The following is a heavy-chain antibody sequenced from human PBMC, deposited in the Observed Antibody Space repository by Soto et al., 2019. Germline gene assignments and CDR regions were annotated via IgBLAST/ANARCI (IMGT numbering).Heavy chain of an antibody. CDR2: IYYSGST. D-gene: IGHD6-13*01. CDR1: GGSISSYY. V-gene: IGHV4-59*01. J-gene: IGHJ6*02. Sequence: PSETLSLTCTVSGGSISSYYWSWIRQPPGKGLEWIGYIYYSGSTNYNPSLKSRVTISVDTTKNQFSLKLSSVTAADTAVYYCARDPSSSWLDYYYGMDVWGQGTTVTVSS. CDR3: ARDPSSSWLDYYYGMDV.